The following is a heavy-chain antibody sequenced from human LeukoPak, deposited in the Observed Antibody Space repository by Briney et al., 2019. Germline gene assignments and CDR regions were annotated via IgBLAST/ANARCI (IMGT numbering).Heavy chain of an antibody. Sequence: PSETLSLTCAVYGGSFSGYYRSWIRQPPGKGLEWIGEINHSGSTNYNPSLKSRVTISVDTSKNQFSLKLSSVTAADTAVYYCARGRYDFWSGYYPGRPPYYFDYWGQGTLVTVSS. V-gene: IGHV4-34*01. CDR2: INHSGST. CDR3: ARGRYDFWSGYYPGRPPYYFDY. CDR1: GGSFSGYY. D-gene: IGHD3-3*01. J-gene: IGHJ4*02.